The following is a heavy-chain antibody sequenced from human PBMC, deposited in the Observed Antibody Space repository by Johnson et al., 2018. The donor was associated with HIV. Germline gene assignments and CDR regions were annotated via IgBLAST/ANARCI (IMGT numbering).Heavy chain of an antibody. CDR3: ARACSDGSCYTTRWAFDI. J-gene: IGHJ3*02. D-gene: IGHD2-15*01. Sequence: QVQLVESGGGFVQPGRSLRLSCTASGFTFGDYAMSWVRQAPGKGLEWVAVISCDGSNKAFADSLKGRFTISRDNSKNTVYLQMNSLRVEDSAVYYCARACSDGSCYTTRWAFDICGQGTMVTVSS. CDR1: GFTFGDYA. CDR2: ISCDGSNK. V-gene: IGHV3-30-3*01.